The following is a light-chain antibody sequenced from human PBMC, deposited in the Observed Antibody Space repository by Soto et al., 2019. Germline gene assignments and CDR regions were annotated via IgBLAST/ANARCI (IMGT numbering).Light chain of an antibody. CDR1: ESLSSNY. CDR3: QQCGSSPWT. V-gene: IGKV3-20*01. CDR2: GAS. Sequence: DIVLTQSPGTLSLSPGERATLSCRASESLSSNYLARHQQKPGQAPRLLIYGASSRATGIPDRFSGGGSGTDFTLTISSLEPEDLAVYYCQQCGSSPWTFGQGTKVESK. J-gene: IGKJ1*01.